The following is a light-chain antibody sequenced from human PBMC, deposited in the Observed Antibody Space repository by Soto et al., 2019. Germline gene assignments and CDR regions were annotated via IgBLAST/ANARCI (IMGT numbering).Light chain of an antibody. V-gene: IGKV3-11*01. Sequence: EIVLTQSPATLSLSPGEGATLSCRASQSVNSYLAWYQQKPGQAPRLLIYDASHRATGIPARFSGSGSGTDFTLTISSLEPEDFAVYYCQQRSNWPLPFGQGTRLEIK. CDR3: QQRSNWPLP. CDR1: QSVNSY. CDR2: DAS. J-gene: IGKJ5*01.